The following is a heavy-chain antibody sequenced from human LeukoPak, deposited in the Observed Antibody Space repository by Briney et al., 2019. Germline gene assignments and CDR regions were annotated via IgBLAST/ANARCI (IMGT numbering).Heavy chain of an antibody. J-gene: IGHJ6*02. V-gene: IGHV3-48*02. Sequence: PGGSLRLSCEASGFTFTGYSMSWVRQAPGKGLEWVSYISDSSTIIHYADSVKGRFTISRDNARNSLYLQMNSLRDEDTAVYYCARDYFYPMDVWGQGTTVTVSS. CDR2: ISDSSTII. CDR3: ARDYFYPMDV. CDR1: GFTFTGYS.